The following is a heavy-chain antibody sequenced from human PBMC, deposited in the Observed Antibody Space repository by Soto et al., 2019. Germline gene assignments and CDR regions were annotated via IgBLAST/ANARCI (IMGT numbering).Heavy chain of an antibody. J-gene: IGHJ4*02. CDR2: INGGNGNT. V-gene: IGHV1-3*01. Sequence: ASVKVSCKASEYTFTSYTMHWVRQAPGQRLEWMGWINGGNGNTKYSQKFQGRVTITRDTSASTAYMELSSLRSDDTAVYYCAREQQGLYYFDYWGQGTLVTVSS. CDR1: EYTFTSYT. CDR3: AREQQGLYYFDY. D-gene: IGHD1-1*01.